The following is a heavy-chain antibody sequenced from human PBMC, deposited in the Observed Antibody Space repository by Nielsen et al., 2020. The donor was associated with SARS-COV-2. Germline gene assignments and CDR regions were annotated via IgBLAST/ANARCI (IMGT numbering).Heavy chain of an antibody. J-gene: IGHJ4*02. V-gene: IGHV4-31*03. D-gene: IGHD4-17*01. CDR3: ARVDSGYYGAGLFFDS. CDR1: GGSISNVGYY. CDR2: LYYSGSA. Sequence: SETRSLTCTVPGGSISNVGYYWSWIRQHPGRGLEWIGYLYYSGSAQYNPSLESRVSMSVDTSNNYYSLSLTSVTAADTAVYYCARVDSGYYGAGLFFDSGGQDILCTV.